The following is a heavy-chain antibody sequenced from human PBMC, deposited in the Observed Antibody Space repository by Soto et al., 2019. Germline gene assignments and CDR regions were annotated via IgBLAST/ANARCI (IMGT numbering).Heavy chain of an antibody. CDR2: INHIGSA. CDR3: ARGGTMVRGGFSDY. V-gene: IGHV4-34*01. Sequence: QVQLQQWGAGLLKPSETLSLTCAVYGGSFSDYYWTWIRQPPGKGLEWIGEINHIGSANYNPSLKRRVTISVDTSKNQFSLKLNSVTAADTAVYYCARGGTMVRGGFSDYWGQGTLVTVSS. J-gene: IGHJ4*02. CDR1: GGSFSDYY. D-gene: IGHD3-10*01.